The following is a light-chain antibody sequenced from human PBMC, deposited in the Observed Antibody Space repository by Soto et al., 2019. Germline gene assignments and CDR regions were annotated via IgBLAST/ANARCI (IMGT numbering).Light chain of an antibody. CDR2: DAS. Sequence: DIQMTQSPSTLSASVGDRVTITCRASQTISWYLAWYQQKAGQAPKVLIFDASTLESGGPSRFSGSGSGTEFTLTISSLQPDDFATYYCQQYNSYSTWTFGQGTKVE. J-gene: IGKJ1*01. CDR1: QTISWY. V-gene: IGKV1-5*01. CDR3: QQYNSYSTWT.